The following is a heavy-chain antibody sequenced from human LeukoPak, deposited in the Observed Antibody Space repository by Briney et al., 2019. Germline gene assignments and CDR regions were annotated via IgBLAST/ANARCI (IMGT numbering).Heavy chain of an antibody. CDR2: IYESGDRP. J-gene: IGHJ3*02. V-gene: IGHV3-23*05. Sequence: GGSLRLSCGGAGFTFSRYALSWVRQVPGKGLEWVSTIYESGDRPAYADSVKGRFTISRDNAKNSLYLQMNSLRAEDTAVYYCGTAPRAFDIWGQGTMVSVSS. CDR1: GFTFSRYA. CDR3: GTAPRAFDI.